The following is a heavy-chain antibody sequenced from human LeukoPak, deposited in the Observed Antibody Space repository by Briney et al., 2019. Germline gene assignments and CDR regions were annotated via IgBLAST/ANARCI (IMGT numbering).Heavy chain of an antibody. Sequence: GGSLRLSCAASGFTFSRYAISWVRRAPGKGLEWVSVISGSSDITYYADSVKGRFTISRDSSKNTLFLQMSSLRAEDTAVYYCARAVASGWYGAFDVWGQGTMLTVSS. D-gene: IGHD6-19*01. CDR3: ARAVASGWYGAFDV. J-gene: IGHJ3*01. CDR2: ISGSSDIT. CDR1: GFTFSRYA. V-gene: IGHV3-23*01.